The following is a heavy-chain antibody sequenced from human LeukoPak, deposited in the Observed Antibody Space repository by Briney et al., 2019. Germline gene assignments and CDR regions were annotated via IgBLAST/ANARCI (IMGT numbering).Heavy chain of an antibody. D-gene: IGHD6-19*01. CDR3: ARRGRSSGWYGYWFDP. CDR2: MNPNIGNT. CDR1: GYTFTSYD. J-gene: IGHJ5*02. Sequence: PVASVKVSCKASGYTFTSYDINWVRQATGQGLEWMGWMNPNIGNTGYAQKFQGRVTMTRNTSISTAYMELSSLRSEDTAVYYCARRGRSSGWYGYWFDPWGQGTLVTVSS. V-gene: IGHV1-8*01.